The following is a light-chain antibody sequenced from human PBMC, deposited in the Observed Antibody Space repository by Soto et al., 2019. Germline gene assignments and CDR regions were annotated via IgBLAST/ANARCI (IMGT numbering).Light chain of an antibody. CDR3: QQYNNWPPLT. Sequence: EIVMTQSPATLSVSPGERATLSCRASQSVSSTLARYQQKPGQAPRLLIYGASTRATGIPARFSGSWSGTEFTLTISSLQSEDFAVYSCQQYNNWPPLTFGGGTKVEIK. J-gene: IGKJ4*01. CDR2: GAS. CDR1: QSVSST. V-gene: IGKV3-15*01.